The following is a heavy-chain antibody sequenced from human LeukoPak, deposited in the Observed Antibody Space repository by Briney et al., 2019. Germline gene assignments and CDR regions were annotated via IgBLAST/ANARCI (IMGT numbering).Heavy chain of an antibody. J-gene: IGHJ4*02. CDR2: ISYDGSNK. CDR3: ARGGRGISNYFDY. Sequence: GGSLRLSCAASGFTFSSYAMHWVRQAPGKGLEWVAVISYDGSNKYYADSVKGRFIISRDNAKNSLYLQMNSLRAEDTAVYYCARGGRGISNYFDYWGQGTLVTVSS. D-gene: IGHD3-16*01. CDR1: GFTFSSYA. V-gene: IGHV3-30*04.